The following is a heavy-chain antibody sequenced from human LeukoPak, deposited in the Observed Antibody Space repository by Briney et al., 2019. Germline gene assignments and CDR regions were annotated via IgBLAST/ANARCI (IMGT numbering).Heavy chain of an antibody. CDR3: ARDGGFFDY. Sequence: SETLSLTCTVSGGSISSSSYYWGWIRQPPGKGLEWIGSIYYSGSTYYNPSLKSRVTISADTSKNQFSLKLSSVTAADTAVYYCARDGGFFDYWGQGTLVTVSS. CDR1: GGSISSSSYY. V-gene: IGHV4-39*02. D-gene: IGHD3-16*01. CDR2: IYYSGST. J-gene: IGHJ4*02.